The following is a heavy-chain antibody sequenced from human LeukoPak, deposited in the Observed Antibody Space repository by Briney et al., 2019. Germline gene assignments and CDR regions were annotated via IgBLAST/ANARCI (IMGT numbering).Heavy chain of an antibody. CDR2: IIPIFGTA. J-gene: IGHJ4*02. V-gene: IGHV1-69*05. CDR1: GGTFISYA. CDR3: ASRFGHDFWSGYHY. D-gene: IGHD3-3*01. Sequence: SVKVSCKASGGTFISYAISWVRQAPGQGLEWMGGIIPIFGTANYAQKFQGRVTITTDESTSTAYMELSSLRSEDTAVYYCASRFGHDFWSGYHYWGQGTLVTVSS.